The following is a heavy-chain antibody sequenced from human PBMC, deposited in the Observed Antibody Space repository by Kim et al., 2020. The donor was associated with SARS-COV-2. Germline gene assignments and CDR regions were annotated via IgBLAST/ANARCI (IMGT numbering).Heavy chain of an antibody. V-gene: IGHV4-34*01. CDR3: ARRSYYGSGSYYYGMDV. CDR1: GGSFSGYY. D-gene: IGHD3-10*01. CDR2: INHSGST. Sequence: SETLSLTCAVYGGSFSGYYWSWIRQPPGKGLEWIGEINHSGSTNYNPSLKSRVTISVDTSKNQFSLKLSSVTAADTAVYYCARRSYYGSGSYYYGMDVWGQGTTVTVSS. J-gene: IGHJ6*02.